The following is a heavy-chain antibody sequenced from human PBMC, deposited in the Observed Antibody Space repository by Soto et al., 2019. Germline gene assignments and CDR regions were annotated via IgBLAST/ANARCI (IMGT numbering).Heavy chain of an antibody. V-gene: IGHV1-58*01. D-gene: IGHD3-3*01. J-gene: IGHJ4*02. CDR1: GFTFTSSA. CDR2: IVVVSGNT. Sequence: GASMNVSFKASGFTFTSSAVQWVRQARGQRLEWIGWIVVVSGNTNYAQNFQERVTITRDMSTSTAYMELSSLRSEDTAVYYCAAFDFWSGYPSPYFDYWGQGTLVTVSS. CDR3: AAFDFWSGYPSPYFDY.